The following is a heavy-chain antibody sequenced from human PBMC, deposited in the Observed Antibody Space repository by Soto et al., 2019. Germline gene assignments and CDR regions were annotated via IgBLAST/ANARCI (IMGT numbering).Heavy chain of an antibody. J-gene: IGHJ6*02. CDR3: GRKGYGDYGGMDV. CDR2: ISGSDGKT. Sequence: LRLSCRTSGFSFASFAMTWVRQAPGKELEWVATISGSDGKTYYADSVKGRFTVSRDNAKNSLYLQMNSLRAEDTAVYYCGRKGYGDYGGMDVWGQGTTVTVSS. V-gene: IGHV3-23*01. D-gene: IGHD4-17*01. CDR1: GFSFASFA.